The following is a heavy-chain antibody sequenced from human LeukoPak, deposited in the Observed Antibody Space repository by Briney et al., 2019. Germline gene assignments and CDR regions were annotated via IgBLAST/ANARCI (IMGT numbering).Heavy chain of an antibody. J-gene: IGHJ4*02. D-gene: IGHD1-1*01. V-gene: IGHV3-30*04. CDR2: ISSDGNNK. CDR3: AALDLSRDY. Sequence: PGGSLRLSCAASAFTFSSYTMHWVRQAPGKGLEWVALISSDGNNKYYADSAQGRFTISRDNSENTLYLQMNTLRSEDTGVYFCAALDLSRDYWGQGTLVTVSS. CDR1: AFTFSSYT.